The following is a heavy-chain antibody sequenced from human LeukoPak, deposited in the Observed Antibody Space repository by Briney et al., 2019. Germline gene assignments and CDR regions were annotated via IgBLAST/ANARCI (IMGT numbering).Heavy chain of an antibody. D-gene: IGHD1-26*01. Sequence: QSGGSRRLSCAASGFTFSSYAMSWVRQAPGKGLEWVSTISGSGGSTYYADSVKGRFTISRDNSKNTLYLQMNSLRAEDTAVYYCAKDISPSGRPHWYFDLWGRGTLVTVSS. CDR1: GFTFSSYA. CDR2: ISGSGGST. CDR3: AKDISPSGRPHWYFDL. J-gene: IGHJ2*01. V-gene: IGHV3-23*01.